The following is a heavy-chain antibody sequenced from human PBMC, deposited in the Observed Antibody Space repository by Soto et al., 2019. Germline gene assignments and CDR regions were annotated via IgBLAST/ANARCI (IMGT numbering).Heavy chain of an antibody. Sequence: QVQLGESGVGVVQRGRSLRLSCAASGFSFSKDGMHWVRQAPCKGLEWVAEMADDGSKKYYGDSVKGRFTISRDNSKNTLYLLMDSLRPEDTAMYYCAKELRETGGYYFDCWGQGTLVTVSS. CDR2: MADDGSKK. D-gene: IGHD3-16*01. CDR1: GFSFSKDG. V-gene: IGHV3-30*18. J-gene: IGHJ4*02. CDR3: AKELRETGGYYFDC.